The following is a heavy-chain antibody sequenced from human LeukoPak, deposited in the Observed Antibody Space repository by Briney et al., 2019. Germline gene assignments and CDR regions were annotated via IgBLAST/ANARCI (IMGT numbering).Heavy chain of an antibody. CDR2: IYTSGST. J-gene: IGHJ4*02. CDR1: GGSISSGSYY. D-gene: IGHD3-10*01. V-gene: IGHV4-61*02. CDR3: ARGIYGSGSYSIDY. Sequence: SQTLSLTCTVSGGSISSGSYYWSWIRQPAGKGLEWIGRIYTSGSTNYNPSLKSRVTISVDTSKNQFSLKLSSVTAADTAVYYCARGIYGSGSYSIDYWGQGTLVTVSS.